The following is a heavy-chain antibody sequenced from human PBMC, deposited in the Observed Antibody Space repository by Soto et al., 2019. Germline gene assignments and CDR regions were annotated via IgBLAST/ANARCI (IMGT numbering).Heavy chain of an antibody. CDR3: ARKDKSGYFNWFDP. V-gene: IGHV5-51*01. Sequence: GESLKISFRTSGYRFTSYWIAWVRQMPVKGLEWMGIIFPSDSDTRYSPSFQGQVTISADRSTSTVFLQWASLKASDTAVYFCARKDKSGYFNWFDPWGQGTLVTFCS. J-gene: IGHJ5*02. CDR1: GYRFTSYW. CDR2: IFPSDSDT. D-gene: IGHD3-22*01.